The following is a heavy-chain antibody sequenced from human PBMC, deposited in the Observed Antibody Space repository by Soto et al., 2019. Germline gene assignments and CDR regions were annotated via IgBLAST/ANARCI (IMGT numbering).Heavy chain of an antibody. Sequence: GSLRLSCAASGFTFSSYSMNWVRQAPGKGLEWVSSISSSSYIYYADSVKGRFTISRDNAKNSLYLQMNSLRAEDTAVYYCARDVRIVVVPAAVNCFVPWGQGTLVTVSS. J-gene: IGHJ5*02. CDR2: ISSSSYI. V-gene: IGHV3-21*01. CDR3: ARDVRIVVVPAAVNCFVP. D-gene: IGHD2-2*01. CDR1: GFTFSSYS.